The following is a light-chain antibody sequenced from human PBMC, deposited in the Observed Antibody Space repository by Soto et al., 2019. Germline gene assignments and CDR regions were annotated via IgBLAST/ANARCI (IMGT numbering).Light chain of an antibody. CDR3: QQSYSMPYV. CDR1: QTVSTN. Sequence: DIQMTQSPSSLSASVGDRVTITCRASQTVSTNLNWYQRKPGKAPSLLIYASSTLQSGVPSRFSGSGSGTEFTLTIISLQPEDYATYFCQQSYSMPYVFGPGTKVDIK. J-gene: IGKJ2*01. V-gene: IGKV1-39*01. CDR2: ASS.